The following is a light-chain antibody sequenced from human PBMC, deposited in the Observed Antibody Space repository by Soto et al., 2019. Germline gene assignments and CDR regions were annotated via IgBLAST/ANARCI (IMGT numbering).Light chain of an antibody. V-gene: IGKV3-11*01. Sequence: IVMTQSPATLSVSPGERATLSCRASQSVSSNLAWYQQNPGQAPRLLIYGASTRATGIPARFSGSGSGTDFTLTISSLEPEDFAVYYCQQRSNWPPSTFGQGTRLEI. CDR3: QQRSNWPPST. J-gene: IGKJ5*01. CDR2: GAS. CDR1: QSVSSN.